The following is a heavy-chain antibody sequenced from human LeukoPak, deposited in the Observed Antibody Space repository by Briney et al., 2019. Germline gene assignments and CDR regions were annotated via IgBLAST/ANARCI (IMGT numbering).Heavy chain of an antibody. V-gene: IGHV3-33*06. Sequence: GGSLRLSCAASGFTFSGYGMHWVRQAPDKGLEWVAVIWYDGNNKYYADSVKGRFTISRENSKNTLYLQMNSLRAEDTAVYYCAKDWGYTTMVSYYFDYWGQGALVTVSS. CDR1: GFTFSGYG. CDR3: AKDWGYTTMVSYYFDY. D-gene: IGHD5-18*01. J-gene: IGHJ4*02. CDR2: IWYDGNNK.